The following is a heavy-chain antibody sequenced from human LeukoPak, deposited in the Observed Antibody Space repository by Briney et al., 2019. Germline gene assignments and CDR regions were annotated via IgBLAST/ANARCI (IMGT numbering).Heavy chain of an antibody. CDR3: AGSYYDFWSGYYYGYYFDY. Sequence: SETLSLTCTVSGVSISSYYWSWIRQPPGKGLEWIGYIYYSGSTNYNPSLKSRVTISVDTSKNQFSLKLSSVTAADTAVYYCAGSYYDFWSGYYYGYYFDYWGQGTLVTVSS. D-gene: IGHD3-3*01. CDR1: GVSISSYY. V-gene: IGHV4-59*08. J-gene: IGHJ4*02. CDR2: IYYSGST.